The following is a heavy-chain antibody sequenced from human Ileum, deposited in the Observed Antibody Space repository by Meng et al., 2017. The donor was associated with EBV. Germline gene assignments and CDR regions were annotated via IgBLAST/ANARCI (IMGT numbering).Heavy chain of an antibody. CDR3: ARVGQWLPIDY. V-gene: IGHV4-4*02. CDR2: IYHSGIT. CDR1: VGSICSSNW. Sequence: QGVGPGLVKPSGTLSLTCVVCVGSICSSNWWSWVRQPPGKGLEWIGEIYHSGITNYNPSLKSRVTISVDKSKNQFSLNLSSVTAADTAVYYCARVGQWLPIDYWGQGTLVTVSS. J-gene: IGHJ4*02. D-gene: IGHD6-19*01.